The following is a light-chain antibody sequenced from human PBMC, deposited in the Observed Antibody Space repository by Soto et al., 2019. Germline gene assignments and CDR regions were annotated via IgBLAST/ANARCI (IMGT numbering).Light chain of an antibody. V-gene: IGKV3-20*01. Sequence: EIVLTQSPGTLSLSPGERATLSCRASQSVSSNYLAWYQQKPGQAPRLLIYDASSRATGIPDRFSGSGSETDFTLTISRLEPEEFAVYYCQQYGSSPWTFGHGTKVEIK. CDR1: QSVSSNY. CDR3: QQYGSSPWT. CDR2: DAS. J-gene: IGKJ1*01.